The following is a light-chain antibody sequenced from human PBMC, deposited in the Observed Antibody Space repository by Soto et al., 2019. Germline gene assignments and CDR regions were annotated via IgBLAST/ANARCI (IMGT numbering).Light chain of an antibody. CDR1: QGITTA. V-gene: IGKV1-13*02. Sequence: ALQLTQSPSSLSASVGDTVTITCRASQGITTALAWYQQKPGKAPKLLISVASSLETGVPSRFSGSGSGTDFTLTITSLQPEDFATYYCQQFNSYPITFGQGTRLEIK. CDR2: VAS. CDR3: QQFNSYPIT. J-gene: IGKJ5*01.